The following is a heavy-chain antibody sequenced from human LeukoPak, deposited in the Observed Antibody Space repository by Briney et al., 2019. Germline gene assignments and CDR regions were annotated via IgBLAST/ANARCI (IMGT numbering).Heavy chain of an antibody. J-gene: IGHJ3*02. D-gene: IGHD2-2*01. CDR2: IYTSGST. V-gene: IGHV4-4*07. CDR1: GGSISSYY. Sequence: SETLSLTCTVSGGSISSYYWSWIRQPAGKGLEWVGRIYTSGSTNYNPSLKSRVTMSVDTSKNQFSLKLSSVTAADTAVYYCARDTAAARAFDIWGQGTMVTVSS. CDR3: ARDTAAARAFDI.